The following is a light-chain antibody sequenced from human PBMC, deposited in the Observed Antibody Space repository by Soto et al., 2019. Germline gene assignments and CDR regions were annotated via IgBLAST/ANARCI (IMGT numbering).Light chain of an antibody. J-gene: IGLJ1*01. Sequence: QSALTQPASVSGSPGQSIAISCTEISSDVGTYNYVSWYQQHPGKAPQLIIFDVTNRPSGVSDRFSGSKSGNTASLTISGLQAEDEADYYCTSYRSSTLFLFGTGTKVTVL. V-gene: IGLV2-14*03. CDR1: SSDVGTYNY. CDR3: TSYRSSTLFL. CDR2: DVT.